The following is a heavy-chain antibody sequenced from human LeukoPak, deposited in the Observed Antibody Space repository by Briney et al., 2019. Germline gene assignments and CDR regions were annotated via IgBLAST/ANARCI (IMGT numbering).Heavy chain of an antibody. CDR3: ARGPGRPRYYFDY. CDR2: IYPGDSDT. D-gene: IGHD6-25*01. CDR1: GYSFTSYW. J-gene: IGHJ4*02. V-gene: IGHV5-51*01. Sequence: GESLKISCKGSGYSFTSYWIGWVRQMPGKGLEWTGIIYPGDSDTRYSPSFQGQVAISADKSISTAYLQWSSLKASDTAMYYCARGPGRPRYYFDYWGQGTLVTVSS.